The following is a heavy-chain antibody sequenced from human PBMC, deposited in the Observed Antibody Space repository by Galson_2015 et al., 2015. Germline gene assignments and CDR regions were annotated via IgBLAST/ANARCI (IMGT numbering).Heavy chain of an antibody. CDR1: GFTFSGYS. J-gene: IGHJ4*02. CDR2: ISSSSSTI. V-gene: IGHV3-48*01. Sequence: SLRLSCAASGFTFSGYSMNWVRQAPGKGLEWVSYISSSSSTIYYADSVKGRFTISRDNAKNSLYLQMNSLRAEDTAVYYCARKFRGYSGYESDYWGQGTLVTVSS. D-gene: IGHD5-12*01. CDR3: ARKFRGYSGYESDY.